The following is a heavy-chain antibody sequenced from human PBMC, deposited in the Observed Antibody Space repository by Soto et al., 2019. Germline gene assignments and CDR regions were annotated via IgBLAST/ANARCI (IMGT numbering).Heavy chain of an antibody. D-gene: IGHD3-9*01. V-gene: IGHV1-2*02. CDR1: GYTFIGYY. CDR2: INPNSGGT. J-gene: IGHJ3*02. CDR3: ARDSYYDILTGYSRNAFDM. Sequence: GASVKVSCKASGYTFIGYYMHWVRQAPGQGLEWMGWINPNSGGTNYAQNFQGRVTMTRDTPSYTAYMELTRLRSDDTAVYYCARDSYYDILTGYSRNAFDMWGQGTMVTVSS.